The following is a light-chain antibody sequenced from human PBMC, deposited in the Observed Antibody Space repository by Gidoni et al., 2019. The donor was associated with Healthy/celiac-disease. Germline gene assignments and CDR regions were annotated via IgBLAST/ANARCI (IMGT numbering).Light chain of an antibody. CDR2: GAS. CDR1: QSVSSN. J-gene: IGKJ3*01. V-gene: IGKV3-15*01. CDR3: QQYNNWPFLFT. Sequence: EIVMTQSPASLSVSPGERATLSCRASQSVSSNLAWYQQKPGQAPRLLIYGASTRATGIPARFSGSGPGTEFTLTISSLQSEDFAVYYCQQYNNWPFLFTFGPGTKVDIK.